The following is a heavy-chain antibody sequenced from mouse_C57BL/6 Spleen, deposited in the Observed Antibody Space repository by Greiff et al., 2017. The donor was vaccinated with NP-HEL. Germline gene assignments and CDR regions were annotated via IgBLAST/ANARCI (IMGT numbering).Heavy chain of an antibody. D-gene: IGHD1-1*01. CDR3: ARHGSSDDDY. Sequence: VQLQQPGAELVMPGASVKLSCKASGYTFTSYWMHWVKQRPGQGLEWIGEIDPSDSYTNYNQKFKGKSTLTVDKSSSTTYMQLSSLTSEDSAVCYCARHGSSDDDYWGQGTTLTVSA. J-gene: IGHJ2*01. V-gene: IGHV1-69*01. CDR2: IDPSDSYT. CDR1: GYTFTSYW.